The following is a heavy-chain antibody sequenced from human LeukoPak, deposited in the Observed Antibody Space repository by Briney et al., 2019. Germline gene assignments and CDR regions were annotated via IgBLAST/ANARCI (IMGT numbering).Heavy chain of an antibody. CDR1: GFTFRSYG. CDR3: AKERYCSGGNCYPDDN. CDR2: ISGSGDST. Sequence: PGGSLRLSCAASGFTFRSYGMTWVRQAPGKGLEWVSAISGSGDSTYYADSVKGRFTISRDNSENTLYLQMSSLRVEDTAIYYCAKERYCSGGNCYPDDNWGQGTLVTVSS. D-gene: IGHD2-15*01. J-gene: IGHJ4*02. V-gene: IGHV3-23*01.